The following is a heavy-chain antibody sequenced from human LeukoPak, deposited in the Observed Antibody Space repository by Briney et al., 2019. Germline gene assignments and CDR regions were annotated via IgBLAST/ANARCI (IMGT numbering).Heavy chain of an antibody. D-gene: IGHD7-27*01. CDR2: VDPEDGET. V-gene: IGHV1-69-2*01. Sequence: ASVKISCKVSGYTFTDYYMHWVQQAPGKGLEWMGPVDPEDGETIYAEKFQGRVTITADTSTDTAYMELSSLRSEDTAVYYCATSWVDGWFDPWGQGTLVTVSS. CDR3: ATSWVDGWFDP. CDR1: GYTFTDYY. J-gene: IGHJ5*02.